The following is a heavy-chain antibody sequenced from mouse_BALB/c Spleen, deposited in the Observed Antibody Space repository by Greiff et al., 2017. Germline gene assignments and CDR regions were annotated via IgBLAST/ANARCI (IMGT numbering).Heavy chain of an antibody. V-gene: IGHV2-6-7*01. CDR2: IWGDGST. CDR1: GFSLTGYG. J-gene: IGHJ4*01. D-gene: IGHD1-1*01. Sequence: QVQLQQSGPGLVAPSQSLSITCTVSGFSLTGYGVNWVRQPPGKGLEWLGMIWGDGSTDYNSALKSRLSISKDNSKSQVFLKMNSLQTDDTARYYCAREIYYYGSSHYYAMDYWGQGTSVTVSS. CDR3: AREIYYYGSSHYYAMDY.